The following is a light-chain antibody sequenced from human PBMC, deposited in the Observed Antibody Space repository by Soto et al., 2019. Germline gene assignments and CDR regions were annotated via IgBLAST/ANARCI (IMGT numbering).Light chain of an antibody. CDR3: QLYAGSPYT. Sequence: EIVLTQSPGTLSLSPGERATLSCRASQSVSSSYLAWYQQKPGQAPRLLISGASRRATGIPDRFSGSGSGTDFTLTISRLEPEDFAVYYCQLYAGSPYTFGQGTKLELK. CDR1: QSVSSSY. J-gene: IGKJ2*01. V-gene: IGKV3-20*01. CDR2: GAS.